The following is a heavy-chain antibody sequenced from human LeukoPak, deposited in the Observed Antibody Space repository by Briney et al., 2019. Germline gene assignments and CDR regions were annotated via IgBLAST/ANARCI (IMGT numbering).Heavy chain of an antibody. J-gene: IGHJ6*03. CDR3: ARDSGLVVPAARVRYYYMDV. CDR1: GGSISSYY. D-gene: IGHD2-2*01. CDR2: IYYSGST. Sequence: PSETLSLTCTVSGGSISSYYWSWIRQPPGKGLEWIGYIYYSGSTNYNPSLKSRVTISVGTSKNQFSLKLSSVTAADTAVYYCARDSGLVVPAARVRYYYMDVWGKGTTVTVSS. V-gene: IGHV4-59*01.